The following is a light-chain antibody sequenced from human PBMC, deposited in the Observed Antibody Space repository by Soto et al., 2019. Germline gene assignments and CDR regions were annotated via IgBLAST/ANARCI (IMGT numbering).Light chain of an antibody. Sequence: QTVVTQEPSFSVSPGRTVTLTCGLSSGSVSTSYYPSWYQQTPGQAPRTLIYSTNTRSSGVPDRFSGSILGNKAALTITGAPEDDEDDYYCALSMGSGIGVFGGGTKLTVL. CDR3: ALSMGSGIGV. CDR2: STN. J-gene: IGLJ3*02. V-gene: IGLV8-61*01. CDR1: SGSVSTSYY.